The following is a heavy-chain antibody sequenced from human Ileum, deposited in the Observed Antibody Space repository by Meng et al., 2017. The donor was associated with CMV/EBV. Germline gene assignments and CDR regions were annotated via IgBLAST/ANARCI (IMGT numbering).Heavy chain of an antibody. Sequence: SGFSFGTHGMRWVRQAPGKGLEWVAIISSDGSHEHYAESVKGRFAVSRDNSKNTVYLQLNSLRADDTAVYSCAKGCSSSFCYYMNFWGRGTLVTVSS. V-gene: IGHV3-33*06. D-gene: IGHD2-2*01. CDR1: GFSFGTHG. CDR3: AKGCSSSFCYYMNF. CDR2: ISSDGSHE. J-gene: IGHJ4*02.